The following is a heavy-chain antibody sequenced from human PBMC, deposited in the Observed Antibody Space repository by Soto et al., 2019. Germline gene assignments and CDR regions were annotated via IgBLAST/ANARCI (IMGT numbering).Heavy chain of an antibody. J-gene: IGHJ5*02. Sequence: GGSLRLSCAASGFTFSSYAMHWVRQAPGKGLEWVAVISYDGSNKYYADFVKGRFTISRDNSKNTLYLQMNSLRAEDTAVYYCARGGDVLRYFDWPLPIDPWGQGTLVTVSS. CDR2: ISYDGSNK. CDR1: GFTFSSYA. CDR3: ARGGDVLRYFDWPLPIDP. V-gene: IGHV3-30-3*01. D-gene: IGHD3-9*01.